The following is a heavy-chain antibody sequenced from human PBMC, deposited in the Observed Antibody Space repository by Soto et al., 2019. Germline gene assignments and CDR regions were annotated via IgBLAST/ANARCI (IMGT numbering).Heavy chain of an antibody. D-gene: IGHD5-18*01. J-gene: IGHJ4*02. CDR3: ARDKSADGYSYGKIHH. CDR2: ISYDGSNK. Sequence: PWWSLRLSCAASGFTFSSYAMHWVRQAPGKGLEWVAVISYDGSNKYYADSVKGRFTISRDNSKNTLYLQMNSLRAEDTAVYYCARDKSADGYSYGKIHHWGQGTLVTVSS. V-gene: IGHV3-30-3*01. CDR1: GFTFSSYA.